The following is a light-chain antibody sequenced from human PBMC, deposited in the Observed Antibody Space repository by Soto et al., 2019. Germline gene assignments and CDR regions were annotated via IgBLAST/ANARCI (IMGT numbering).Light chain of an antibody. CDR3: QHYNSYSEA. CDR1: QTISSW. Sequence: DIQMTQSPSTLSGSVGERGSITGRASQTISSWLAWYQQKPGKAPKLLIYKASTLKSGVPSRFSGSGSGTEFPLTISSLQPDDFATYYCQHYNSYSEALGQGTQVDIK. J-gene: IGKJ1*01. V-gene: IGKV1-5*03. CDR2: KAS.